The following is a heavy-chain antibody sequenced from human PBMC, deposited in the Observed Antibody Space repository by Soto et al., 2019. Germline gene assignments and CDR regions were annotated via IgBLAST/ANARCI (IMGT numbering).Heavy chain of an antibody. CDR1: GFTFSNSI. CDR3: ARELRPSPFDY. V-gene: IGHV3-30-3*01. Sequence: QLVESGGGVVQPGGSLRLSCAASGFTFSNSIMHWVRQAPGKGLEWVALASFDQTYKSYTQSVKGRFTISRDDSRNALFLQMNSLRPDDTAIYYCARELRPSPFDYWGQGTLVTVSS. CDR2: ASFDQTYK. J-gene: IGHJ4*02.